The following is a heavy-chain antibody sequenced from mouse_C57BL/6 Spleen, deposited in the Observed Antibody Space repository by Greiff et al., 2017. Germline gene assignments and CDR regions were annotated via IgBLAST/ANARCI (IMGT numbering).Heavy chain of an antibody. CDR3: ARGSYGNYVGFAY. J-gene: IGHJ3*01. D-gene: IGHD2-1*01. CDR1: GYTFTSYW. V-gene: IGHV1-55*01. CDR2: IYPGSGST. Sequence: QVQLKQSGAELVKPGASVKMSCKASGYTFTSYWITWVKQRPGQGLEWIGDIYPGSGSTNYNEKFKGKATLTVDTSSSTAYMQLSSLTSEDSAVYYSARGSYGNYVGFAYWGQGTLVTVSA.